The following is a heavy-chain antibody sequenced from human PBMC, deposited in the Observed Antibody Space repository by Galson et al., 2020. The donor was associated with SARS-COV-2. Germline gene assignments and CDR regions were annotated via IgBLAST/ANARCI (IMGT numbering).Heavy chain of an antibody. V-gene: IGHV4-59*11. D-gene: IGHD3-3*01. Sequence: SETLSLTCTVSGGSISSHYWSWIRQPPGKGLEWIGYIYYSGSTNYNPSLKSRVTISADTSKSQFSLKLISVSAADTAVYYCARARGHYDFWSGYPHYFDYWGQGTLVSVSS. CDR2: IYYSGST. J-gene: IGHJ4*02. CDR1: GGSISSHY. CDR3: ARARGHYDFWSGYPHYFDY.